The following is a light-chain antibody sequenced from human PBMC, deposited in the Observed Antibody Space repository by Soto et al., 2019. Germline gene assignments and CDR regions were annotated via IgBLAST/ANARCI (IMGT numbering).Light chain of an antibody. J-gene: IGKJ5*01. Sequence: EVVMTQSPATLSVSPGERAVLSCRASQSVSSNLAWYQQKPGQAPRLLIYGASSRATGIPDRFSGSGSGTDFTLTISRLEPEDFAVYYCQQYGSSPITFGQGTRLENK. CDR3: QQYGSSPIT. CDR1: QSVSSN. V-gene: IGKV3-20*01. CDR2: GAS.